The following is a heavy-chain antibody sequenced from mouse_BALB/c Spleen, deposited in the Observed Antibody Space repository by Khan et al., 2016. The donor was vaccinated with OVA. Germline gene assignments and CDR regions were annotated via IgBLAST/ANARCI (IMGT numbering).Heavy chain of an antibody. CDR2: INPTSGYT. CDR1: GYTFTTYW. J-gene: IGHJ2*01. V-gene: IGHV1-7*01. Sequence: VQLQQSGAELAKPGASVKMSCKASGYTFTTYWMHWVKQRPGQGLEWIGYINPTSGYTDYNEKFKGRATLSADKSSSTAYMQLSSLTSEDSAVYCGTRDRIDYWCQGTTLTVSS. CDR3: TRDRIDY.